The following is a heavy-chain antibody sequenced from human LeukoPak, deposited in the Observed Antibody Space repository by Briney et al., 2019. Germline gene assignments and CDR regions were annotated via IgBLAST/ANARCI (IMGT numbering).Heavy chain of an antibody. CDR1: GYTFTSYG. Sequence: SVKVSCKVSGYTFTSYGISWVRQAPGQGLEWMGGIIPIFGTANYAQKFQGRVTITADESTSTAYMELSSLRSEDTAVYYCARVDCSSTSCQDYYYYYYMDVWGKGTTVTVSS. CDR2: IIPIFGTA. V-gene: IGHV1-69*13. CDR3: ARVDCSSTSCQDYYYYYYMDV. J-gene: IGHJ6*03. D-gene: IGHD2-2*01.